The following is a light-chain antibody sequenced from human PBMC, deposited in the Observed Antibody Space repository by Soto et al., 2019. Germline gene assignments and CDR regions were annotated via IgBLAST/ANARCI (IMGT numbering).Light chain of an antibody. J-gene: IGLJ1*01. V-gene: IGLV1-40*01. CDR1: SSNIGAGYD. CDR2: EVS. CDR3: SSYTSSSTLYV. Sequence: QSVLTQPPSVSGAPGQRVTISCTGSSSNIGAGYDVHWYQQLRGTLMIYEVSNRPSGVSNRFSGSKSGNTASLTISGLQAEDEADYYCSSYTSSSTLYVFGTGTKITVL.